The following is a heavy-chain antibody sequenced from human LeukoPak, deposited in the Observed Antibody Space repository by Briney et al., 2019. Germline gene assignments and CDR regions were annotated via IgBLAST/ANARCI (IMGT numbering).Heavy chain of an antibody. Sequence: ASVTVSCKASGYTFTSYGISWVRQAPGQGLEWMGWISAYNGNTNYAQKLQGRVTMTTDTSTSTAYMELRSLRSEDTAVYYCATRITIFGVVIPYGYWGQGTLVTVSS. CDR3: ATRITIFGVVIPYGY. V-gene: IGHV1-18*01. D-gene: IGHD3-3*01. J-gene: IGHJ4*02. CDR2: ISAYNGNT. CDR1: GYTFTSYG.